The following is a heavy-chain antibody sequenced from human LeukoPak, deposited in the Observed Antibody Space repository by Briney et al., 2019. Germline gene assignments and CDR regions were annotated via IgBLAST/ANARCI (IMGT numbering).Heavy chain of an antibody. CDR2: FDPEDGET. Sequence: ASVKVSCKVSGYTLTELSMHWVRQAPGKGLEWMGGFDPEDGETIYAQKFQGRVTMTEDTSTDTAYMELSSLRSEDTAVYYCATTLNAVALPEFDYWGQGTLVIVSS. D-gene: IGHD6-19*01. CDR3: ATTLNAVALPEFDY. CDR1: GYTLTELS. V-gene: IGHV1-24*01. J-gene: IGHJ4*02.